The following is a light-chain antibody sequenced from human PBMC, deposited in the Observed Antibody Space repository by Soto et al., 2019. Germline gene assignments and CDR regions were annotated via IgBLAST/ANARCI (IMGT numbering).Light chain of an antibody. CDR3: QQYNSYPYT. V-gene: IGKV1-5*01. Sequence: DIQMTQSPSTLSASVGDRVTITCRASQSISSWLAWYQQKPGKAPKLLIYDASSLESVVPSRFSGSGSGTEFTLTSSSLQPDDFATYYCQQYNSYPYTFGPGTKVDIK. CDR2: DAS. CDR1: QSISSW. J-gene: IGKJ3*01.